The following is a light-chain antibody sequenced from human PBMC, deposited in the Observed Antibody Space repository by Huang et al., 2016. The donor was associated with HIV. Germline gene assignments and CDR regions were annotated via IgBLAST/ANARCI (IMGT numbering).Light chain of an antibody. V-gene: IGKV4-1*01. CDR2: WAS. Sequence: DIVMTQSPDSLAVSLGERATINCKSSQSVVHHSNNKNYLAWYQQKQGQPPKLLFYWASTRESGVPDRFSGGGAGTDFTLAISSLQAEDVAVYYCQQYYSSPLTFGGGTKVEMK. CDR1: QSVVHHSNNKNY. CDR3: QQYYSSPLT. J-gene: IGKJ4*01.